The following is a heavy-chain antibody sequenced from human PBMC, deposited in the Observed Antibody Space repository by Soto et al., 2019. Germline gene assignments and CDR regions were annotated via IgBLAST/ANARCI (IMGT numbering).Heavy chain of an antibody. CDR2: ISASGGRT. CDR1: GFTFSSSA. V-gene: IGHV3-23*01. Sequence: EVQLLESGGGLVQPGGSLRLSCAASGFTFSSSAMSWVRQAPGKGLEWVSAISASGGRTYYADSVKGRFTISRDNSKNTLGLEMRSLGAEDTAIYYCAQDRGSDFTADYWGQGTLVTVSS. D-gene: IGHD1-26*01. J-gene: IGHJ4*02. CDR3: AQDRGSDFTADY.